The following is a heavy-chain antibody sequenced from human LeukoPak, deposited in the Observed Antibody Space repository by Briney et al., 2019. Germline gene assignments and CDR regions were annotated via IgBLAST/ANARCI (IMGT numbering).Heavy chain of an antibody. V-gene: IGHV1-69*13. J-gene: IGHJ6*03. Sequence: SVTVSCKASGGTFSSYAISWVRQAPGQGLEWMGGIIPIFGTANYAQKFQGRVTITADESTSTAYMELSSLRSEDTAVYYCARGPGSGSQYYYYYYYMDVWGKGTTVTISS. CDR3: ARGPGSGSQYYYYYYYMDV. CDR2: IIPIFGTA. CDR1: GGTFSSYA. D-gene: IGHD3-10*01.